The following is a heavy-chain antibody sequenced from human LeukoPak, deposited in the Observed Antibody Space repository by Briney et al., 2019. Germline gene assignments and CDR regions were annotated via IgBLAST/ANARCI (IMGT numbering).Heavy chain of an antibody. Sequence: ASVKVSCKASGYTFTSYDINWVRQATGQGLEWMGWIHPNTVVTNFDQKFQGRVTLTRDTSISTAYMELSRLRSDDTALYYCARGTKDILGPVDYWGQGTLVTVSS. J-gene: IGHJ4*02. CDR1: GYTFTSYD. D-gene: IGHD1-26*01. CDR3: ARGTKDILGPVDY. V-gene: IGHV1-2*02. CDR2: IHPNTVVT.